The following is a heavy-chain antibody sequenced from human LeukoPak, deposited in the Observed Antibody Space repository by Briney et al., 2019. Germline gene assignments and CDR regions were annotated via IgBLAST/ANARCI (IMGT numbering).Heavy chain of an antibody. J-gene: IGHJ4*02. CDR2: ISGSGGST. CDR3: AKERSSGWYSY. V-gene: IGHV3-23*01. CDR1: GFTCSSYA. Sequence: GGSLRLXCAASGFTCSSYAMSWVRQAPGKGLEWVSAISGSGGSTYYADSVKGRFTISRDNSKNTLYLQMNSLRAEDTAVYYCAKERSSGWYSYWGQGTLVTVSS. D-gene: IGHD6-19*01.